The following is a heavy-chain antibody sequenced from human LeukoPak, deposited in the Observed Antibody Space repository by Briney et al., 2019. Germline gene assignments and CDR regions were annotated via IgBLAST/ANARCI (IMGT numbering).Heavy chain of an antibody. J-gene: IGHJ4*02. D-gene: IGHD3-10*01. CDR1: GFTFSSYA. CDR2: ISGSGGST. V-gene: IGHV3-23*01. CDR3: VTGLWFGERDY. Sequence: PGRSLRLSCAASGFTFSSYAMSWVRQAPGKGLEWVSTISGSGGSTYYADSVKGRFTISRDNSKNTLYLQMNSLRAEDTAVYYCVTGLWFGERDYWGQGTLVTVSS.